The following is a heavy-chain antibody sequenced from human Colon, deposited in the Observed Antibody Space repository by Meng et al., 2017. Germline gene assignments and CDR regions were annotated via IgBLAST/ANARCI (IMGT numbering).Heavy chain of an antibody. D-gene: IGHD3-10*01. CDR2: IYHSGNT. CDR3: ARRAPLWFGELASFDS. J-gene: IGHJ4*02. V-gene: IGHV4-4*02. Sequence: GQVQESCPGLVKPSGPPSLTCTVSSGSSSSSNWWTWVRQPPGKGLEWIGEIYHSGNTNYNPSLKSRVTISVDKSKNQFSLKLNSVTAADTAVYFCARRAPLWFGELASFDSWGQGTLVTVSS. CDR1: SGSSSSSNW.